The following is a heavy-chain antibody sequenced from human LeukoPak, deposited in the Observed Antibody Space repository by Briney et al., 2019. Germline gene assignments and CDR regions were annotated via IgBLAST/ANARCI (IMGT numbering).Heavy chain of an antibody. CDR1: GGSISSYY. CDR3: ARRRNCSGGSCQLDY. Sequence: SETLSLTCTVSGGSISSYYWGWVRQPPGKGLEWIGSIYYSGYAYYNPSLKSRVTMSVDTSKNQFSLKLSSVTAADTAVYYCARRRNCSGGSCQLDYWGQGTLVTVSS. CDR2: IYYSGYA. J-gene: IGHJ4*02. D-gene: IGHD2-15*01. V-gene: IGHV4-39*01.